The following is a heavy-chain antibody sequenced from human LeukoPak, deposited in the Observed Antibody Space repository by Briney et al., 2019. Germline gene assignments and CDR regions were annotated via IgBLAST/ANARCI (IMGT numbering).Heavy chain of an antibody. Sequence: SQTLSLTCTVSGGSISSGGYYWSWIRQHPGKGLEWIGYIYYSGSTYYNPSLKSRVTISVDTSKNQFSLKLSSVTAADTAVYYCARDIRTTVVTHPYFDYWGQGTLVTVSS. CDR3: ARDIRTTVVTHPYFDY. J-gene: IGHJ4*02. CDR1: GGSISSGGYY. D-gene: IGHD4-23*01. V-gene: IGHV4-31*03. CDR2: IYYSGST.